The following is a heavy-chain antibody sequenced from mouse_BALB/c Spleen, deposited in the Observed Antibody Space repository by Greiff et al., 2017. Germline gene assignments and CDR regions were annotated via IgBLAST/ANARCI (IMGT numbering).Heavy chain of an antibody. Sequence: VQLQQSGAELAKPGASVKMSCKASGYTFTSYWMHWVKQRPGQGLEWIGYINPSTGYTEYNQKFKDKATLTADKSSSTAYMQLSSLTSEDSAVYYCARSYVYFDYWGQGTTLTVSS. J-gene: IGHJ2*01. CDR2: INPSTGYT. V-gene: IGHV1-7*01. CDR1: GYTFTSYW. D-gene: IGHD6-5*01. CDR3: ARSYVYFDY.